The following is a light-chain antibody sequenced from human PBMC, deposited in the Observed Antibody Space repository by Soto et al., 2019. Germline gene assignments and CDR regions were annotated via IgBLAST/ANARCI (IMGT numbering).Light chain of an antibody. Sequence: IQLTPSPSSLSASVVYIFTITFLASQGISSSVAWYQQKAGRAPNLLIYGASTLQTGVPSRFSGSGSGTDFTLSISSLQPEDFATYYCQKLNTYLITFGQGTRREIK. CDR2: GAS. V-gene: IGKV1-9*01. J-gene: IGKJ5*01. CDR1: QGISSS. CDR3: QKLNTYLIT.